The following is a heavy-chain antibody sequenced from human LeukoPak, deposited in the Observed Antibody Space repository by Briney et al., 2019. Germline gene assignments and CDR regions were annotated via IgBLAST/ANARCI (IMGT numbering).Heavy chain of an antibody. CDR2: IGNSDET. J-gene: IGHJ4*02. CDR1: GFTFAAA. CDR3: AKGPTVYYYDSSGYSGFDY. D-gene: IGHD3-22*01. V-gene: IGHV3-23*01. Sequence: GGSLRLSCAASGFTFAAAWMSWVRQTPGMGLEWVAAIGNSDETYYADSVKGRSTISRDNSKNTLYLQMNSLRAEDTAVYYCAKGPTVYYYDSSGYSGFDYWGQGTLVTVSS.